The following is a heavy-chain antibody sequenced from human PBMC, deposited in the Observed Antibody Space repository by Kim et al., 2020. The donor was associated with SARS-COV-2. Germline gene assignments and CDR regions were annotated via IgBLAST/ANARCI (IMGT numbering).Heavy chain of an antibody. D-gene: IGHD6-13*01. CDR1: GYTFTSYY. CDR3: AKTEVSSSWDGSQKEAYFQH. J-gene: IGHJ1*01. CDR2: INPSGGST. Sequence: ASVKVSCKASGYTFTSYYMHWVRQAPGQGLEWMGIINPSGGSTSYAQKFQGRVTMTRDTSTSTVYMELSSLRSEDTAVYYCAKTEVSSSWDGSQKEAYFQHWGQGTLVTVSS. V-gene: IGHV1-46*01.